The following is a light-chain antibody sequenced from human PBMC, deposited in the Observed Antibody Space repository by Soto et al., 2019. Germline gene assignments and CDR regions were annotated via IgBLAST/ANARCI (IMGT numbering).Light chain of an antibody. J-gene: IGLJ7*01. CDR3: GTWDSSLSAAV. CDR2: DNN. Sequence: QSVLTQPPSASAAPGQKVTISCSGSSSNIGNNYVSWYQQLPGTAPKLLIYDNNKRPSGIPDRFSGSKSGTSATLGITGLQTWDEADYYCGTWDSSLSAAVFGGGTQLTVL. CDR1: SSNIGNNY. V-gene: IGLV1-51*01.